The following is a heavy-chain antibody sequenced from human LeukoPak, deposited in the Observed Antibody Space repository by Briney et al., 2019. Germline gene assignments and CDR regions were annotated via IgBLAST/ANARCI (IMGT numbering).Heavy chain of an antibody. CDR2: INHSGST. CDR1: GGSFSGYY. Sequence: PSETLSLTCAVYGGSFSGYYWSWIRQPPGKGLEWIGEINHSGSTNYNPPLKSRVTISVDTSKNQFSLKLTSVTAADTAVYYCARAGYYGGDWGQGTLVTVSS. CDR3: ARAGYYGGD. D-gene: IGHD4-17*01. V-gene: IGHV4-34*01. J-gene: IGHJ4*02.